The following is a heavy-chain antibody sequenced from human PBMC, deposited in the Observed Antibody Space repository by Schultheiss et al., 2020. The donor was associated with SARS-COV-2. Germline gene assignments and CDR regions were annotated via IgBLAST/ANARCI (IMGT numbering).Heavy chain of an antibody. V-gene: IGHV1-46*01. J-gene: IGHJ4*02. CDR3: AREGGYRGFDY. CDR2: INPSGGST. Sequence: ASVKVSCKASGGTFSSYTISWVRQAPGQGLEWMGIINPSGGSTSYAQKFQGRVTMTRDTSTSTVYMELSSLRSKDTAVYYCAREGGYRGFDYWGQGTLVTVAS. CDR1: GGTFSSYT. D-gene: IGHD6-25*01.